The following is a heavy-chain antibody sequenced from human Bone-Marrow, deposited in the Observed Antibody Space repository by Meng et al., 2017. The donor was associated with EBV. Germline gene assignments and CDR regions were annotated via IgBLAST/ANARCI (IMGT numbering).Heavy chain of an antibody. V-gene: IGHV3-30*03. CDR1: GFTFSGYG. D-gene: IGHD1-14*01. Sequence: QVQLVGSGGGWVQPGRSLGLSCAASGFTFSGYGMFWVRQAPGKGPEWVAIIPSDGNIYYADSVKGQFTISRDNSKNTLYLQMNSLRGEDTAVYYCARDLSGRFDPWGQGTLVTVSS. J-gene: IGHJ5*02. CDR2: IPSDGNI. CDR3: ARDLSGRFDP.